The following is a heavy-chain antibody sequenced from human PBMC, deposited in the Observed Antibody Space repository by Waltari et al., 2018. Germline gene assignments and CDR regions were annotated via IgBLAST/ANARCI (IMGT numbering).Heavy chain of an antibody. V-gene: IGHV3-15*01. Sequence: EVQLVESGGGLVEPGGSLRLSCAASGFTFTNAWMTWVRQAPGKGLEWLGRIKSYSDGGTADYAAAVEGRFIITRDDSTNMVFLQMDSLKTEDTAVYFCATYCINFPCWAFQHWGQGSQVTVSS. J-gene: IGHJ1*01. CDR1: GFTFTNAW. D-gene: IGHD2-8*01. CDR2: IKSYSDGGTA. CDR3: ATYCINFPCWAFQH.